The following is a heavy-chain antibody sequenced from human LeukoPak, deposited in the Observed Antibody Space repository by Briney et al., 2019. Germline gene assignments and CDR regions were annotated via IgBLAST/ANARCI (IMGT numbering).Heavy chain of an antibody. CDR3: ARLATMILSYFDY. Sequence: SETLSLTCAVYGGSFSGYYWSWIRQPPGKGLEWIGEINHSGSTNYNPSLKSRVTISVDTSKNQFSLKLSSVTAADTAVYYCARLATMILSYFDYWGQGTLVTVSS. CDR2: INHSGST. V-gene: IGHV4-34*01. CDR1: GGSFSGYY. J-gene: IGHJ4*02. D-gene: IGHD3-22*01.